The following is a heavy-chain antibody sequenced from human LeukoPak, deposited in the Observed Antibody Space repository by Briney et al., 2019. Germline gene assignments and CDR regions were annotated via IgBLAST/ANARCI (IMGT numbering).Heavy chain of an antibody. Sequence: GASVKVSCKASGYTVTSYYMHWVRQAPGQGLEWMGIINPSGGSTSYAQKFQGRVTMTRDTSTSTVYMELSSLRSEDTAVYYCARPGHISGRYSYYSYWGQGTLVTVSS. CDR1: GYTVTSYY. V-gene: IGHV1-46*01. D-gene: IGHD5-18*01. CDR3: ARPGHISGRYSYYSY. CDR2: INPSGGST. J-gene: IGHJ4*02.